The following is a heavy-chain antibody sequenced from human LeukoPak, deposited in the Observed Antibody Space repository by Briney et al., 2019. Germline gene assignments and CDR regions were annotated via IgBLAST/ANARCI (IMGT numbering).Heavy chain of an antibody. CDR1: GYTFTGYY. J-gene: IGHJ4*02. Sequence: GASVKVSCKASGYTFTGYYMHWVRQAPGQGLEWMGRINPNSGGTNYAQKFQGRVTMTRDTSISTAYMELSRLRSEDTAVYYCAREGGLYSYGAHWWGQGTLVTVSS. V-gene: IGHV1-2*06. CDR2: INPNSGGT. D-gene: IGHD5-18*01. CDR3: AREGGLYSYGAHW.